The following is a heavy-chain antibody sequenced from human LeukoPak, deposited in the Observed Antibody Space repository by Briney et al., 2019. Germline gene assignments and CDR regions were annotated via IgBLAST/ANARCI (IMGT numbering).Heavy chain of an antibody. CDR3: AKDRAQEKATKDDAFDI. J-gene: IGHJ3*02. CDR2: ISWNSGSI. V-gene: IGHV3-9*01. D-gene: IGHD5-24*01. Sequence: GGSLRLSCAASGFTFDDYAMHWVRQAPGKGLEWVSGISWNSGSIGYADSVKGRFTISRDNAKNSLYLQMNSLRAEDTALYYCAKDRAQEKATKDDAFDIWGQGTMVTVSS. CDR1: GFTFDDYA.